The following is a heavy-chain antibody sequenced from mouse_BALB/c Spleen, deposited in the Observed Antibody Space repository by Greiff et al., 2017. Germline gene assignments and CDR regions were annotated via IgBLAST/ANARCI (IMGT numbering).Heavy chain of an antibody. CDR2: IYPGGGYT. J-gene: IGHJ4*01. CDR1: GYTFTNYW. V-gene: IGHV1-63*02. Sequence: QVQLKQSGAELVRPGTSVKISCKASGYTFTNYWLGWVKQRPGHGLEWIGDIYPGGGYTNYNEKFKGKATLTADTSSSTAYMQLSSLTSEDSAVYFCARRGYYGSTYYYAMDYWGQGTSVTVSS. CDR3: ARRGYYGSTYYYAMDY. D-gene: IGHD1-1*01.